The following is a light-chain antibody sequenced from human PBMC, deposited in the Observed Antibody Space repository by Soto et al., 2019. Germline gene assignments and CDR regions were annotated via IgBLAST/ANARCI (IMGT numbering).Light chain of an antibody. V-gene: IGLV2-14*01. CDR1: SSDVGGYNY. Sequence: QSEESRPASVSGSPGQPINISCTGTSSDVGGYNYVSWYQQHPGKAPKLMIYDVSNRPSGVSNRFSGSKSGNTASLTISGLQAEDEADYYCSSYTSSSTLYVFGTGTKVTVL. CDR2: DVS. CDR3: SSYTSSSTLYV. J-gene: IGLJ1*01.